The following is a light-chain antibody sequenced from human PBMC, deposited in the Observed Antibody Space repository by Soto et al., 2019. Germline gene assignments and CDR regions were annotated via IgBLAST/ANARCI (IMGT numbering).Light chain of an antibody. CDR1: QTVTTHY. Sequence: EIVLTQSPGALSLSPGERATLSCRASQTVTTHYLAWYQQKPGQAPRLLIYTTSNRATGVPDRFSGSGSGTDFTLTISRLEPEDFAVYYCQQYGSSGTFGQGTKVDIK. V-gene: IGKV3-20*01. CDR2: TTS. J-gene: IGKJ1*01. CDR3: QQYGSSGT.